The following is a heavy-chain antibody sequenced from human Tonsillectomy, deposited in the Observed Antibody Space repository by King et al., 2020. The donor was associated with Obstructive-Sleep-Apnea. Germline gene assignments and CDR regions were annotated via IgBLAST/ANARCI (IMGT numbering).Heavy chain of an antibody. CDR3: ARDVPYDWLVPYYYYGMDV. CDR1: GGSISSYS. CDR2: MFTSGST. D-gene: IGHD3-9*01. J-gene: IGHJ6*02. V-gene: IGHV4-4*07. Sequence: VQLQESGPGLVKPSETLSLTCTVSGGSISSYSWAWIRQPAGEGLEWVGRMFTSGSTNCNPSLKSRVTMSVDTSKNQFSLKLRSVTAADTAVYYGARDVPYDWLVPYYYYGMDVWGQGTTVTVSS.